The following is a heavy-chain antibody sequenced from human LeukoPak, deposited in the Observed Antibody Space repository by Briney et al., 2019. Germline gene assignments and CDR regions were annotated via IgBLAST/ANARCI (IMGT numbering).Heavy chain of an antibody. D-gene: IGHD1-26*01. CDR3: ARGPWVVGATSDWFDP. Sequence: ASVKVSCKASGYTFTSYAMNWVRQAPGQGLEWMGWINTNTGNPTYAQGFTGRFVFSLDTSVSTAYLQISSLKAEDTAVYYCARGPWVVGATSDWFDPWGQGTLVTVSS. CDR2: INTNTGNP. V-gene: IGHV7-4-1*02. CDR1: GYTFTSYA. J-gene: IGHJ5*02.